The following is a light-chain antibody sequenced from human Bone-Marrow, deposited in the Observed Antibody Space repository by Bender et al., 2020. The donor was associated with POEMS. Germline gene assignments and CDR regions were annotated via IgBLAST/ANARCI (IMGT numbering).Light chain of an antibody. Sequence: SSVLTQPPSVSVAPGQTARITCGGNNIGTKSVHWYQQKPGQAPVLVVYDNSDRPSGIPERFSGSTSGNTATLTIARVEAGDEADYYCQVWDMYSHVVFGGGTQLTVL. CDR3: QVWDMYSHVV. CDR1: NIGTKS. J-gene: IGLJ2*01. V-gene: IGLV3-21*02. CDR2: DNS.